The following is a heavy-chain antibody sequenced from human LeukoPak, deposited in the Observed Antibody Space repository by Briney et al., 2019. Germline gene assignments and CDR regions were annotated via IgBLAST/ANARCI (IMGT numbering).Heavy chain of an antibody. CDR1: GYTFTSYG. V-gene: IGHV1-18*01. D-gene: IGHD2-15*01. CDR2: ISGYNGNT. Sequence: ASVKVSCKASGYTFTSYGISWVRQAPGQGLEWMGWISGYNGNTNYAQKVQGRVTMTTDTSTSTAYMELRSLRSDDTAGYYCARDGYCSGGGCYNAYGMDVWGQGTTVTVSS. CDR3: ARDGYCSGGGCYNAYGMDV. J-gene: IGHJ6*02.